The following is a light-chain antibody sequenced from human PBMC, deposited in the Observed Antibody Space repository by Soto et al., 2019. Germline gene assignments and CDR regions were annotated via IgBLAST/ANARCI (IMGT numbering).Light chain of an antibody. Sequence: EIVLTQSPATLSLSPGERATLSCRASQTISSYLAWYQQKPGQSPRLPISDASNRATGIPARFSGSGTGTDFTLTISSLEPEDFVVYYCQQRSNWPPTFGQGTKVDIK. CDR2: DAS. V-gene: IGKV3-11*01. J-gene: IGKJ2*01. CDR3: QQRSNWPPT. CDR1: QTISSY.